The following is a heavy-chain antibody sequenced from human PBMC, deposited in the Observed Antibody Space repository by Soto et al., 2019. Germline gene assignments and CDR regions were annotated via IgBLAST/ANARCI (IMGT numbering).Heavy chain of an antibody. J-gene: IGHJ4*02. Sequence: PSETLSLTCTVSGGSISSGDYYWSWIRQPPGKGLEWIGYIYYSGSTYYNPSLKSRVTISVDTSKNQFSLKLSSVTAADTAVYYCAREGAVAGTGIDYWGQGALVTVSS. CDR2: IYYSGST. CDR3: AREGAVAGTGIDY. CDR1: GGSISSGDYY. D-gene: IGHD6-19*01. V-gene: IGHV4-30-4*01.